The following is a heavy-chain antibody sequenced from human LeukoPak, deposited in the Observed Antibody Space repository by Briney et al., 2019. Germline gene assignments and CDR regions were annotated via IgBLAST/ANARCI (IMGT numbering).Heavy chain of an antibody. V-gene: IGHV1-69*06. Sequence: ASVKVSCKASGGTFSSYAISWVRQAPGQGLEWMGGIIPIFGTANYAQKFQSRVTITADKSTSTAYMELSSLRSEDTAVYYCASKRPGDDILTGYGYWGQGTLVTVSS. CDR2: IIPIFGTA. CDR3: ASKRPGDDILTGYGY. D-gene: IGHD3-9*01. CDR1: GGTFSSYA. J-gene: IGHJ4*02.